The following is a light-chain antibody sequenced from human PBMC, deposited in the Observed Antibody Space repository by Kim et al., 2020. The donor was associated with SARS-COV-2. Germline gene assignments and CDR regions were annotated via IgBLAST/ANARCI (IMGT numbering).Light chain of an antibody. CDR3: SSYTSISTLHVV. J-gene: IGLJ2*01. Sequence: QSVLTQPASVSGSPGQSITISCTGTSSDVGGYNYVSWYQQHPDKGPKLMIYDVSNRPSGVSNRFSGSKSGNTASLTISGLQAEDEADYYCSSYTSISTLHVVFGGGTQLTAL. V-gene: IGLV2-14*03. CDR1: SSDVGGYNY. CDR2: DVS.